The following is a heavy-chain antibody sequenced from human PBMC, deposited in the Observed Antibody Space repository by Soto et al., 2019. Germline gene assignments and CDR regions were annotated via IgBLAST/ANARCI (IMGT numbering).Heavy chain of an antibody. CDR2: ISYDGSTQ. J-gene: IGHJ3*02. V-gene: IGHV3-30*04. Sequence: GGSLRLSCAASGFTFSSYAMHWVRQAPGKGLEWVAVISYDGSTQYYADSVKGRFTISRDISRNTLYLQMNSLRAEDTAVYYCAKECGGVCHDAFDIWGQGTMVTVSS. CDR3: AKECGGVCHDAFDI. D-gene: IGHD2-21*02. CDR1: GFTFSSYA.